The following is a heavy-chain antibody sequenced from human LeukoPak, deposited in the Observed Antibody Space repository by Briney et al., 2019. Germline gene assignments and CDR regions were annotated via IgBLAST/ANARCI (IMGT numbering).Heavy chain of an antibody. V-gene: IGHV1-8*02. CDR1: GYTFTGYY. CDR3: ASTRLMVRGVLGAFDI. Sequence: ASVKVSCKASGYTFTGYYMHWVRQAPGQGLEWMGWMNPNSGNTGYAQKFQGRVTMTRNTSISTAYMELSSLRSEDTAVYYCASTRLMVRGVLGAFDIWGQGTMVTVSS. D-gene: IGHD3-10*01. J-gene: IGHJ3*02. CDR2: MNPNSGNT.